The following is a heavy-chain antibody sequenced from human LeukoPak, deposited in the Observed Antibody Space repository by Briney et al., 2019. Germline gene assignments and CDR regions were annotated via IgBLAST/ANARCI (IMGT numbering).Heavy chain of an antibody. J-gene: IGHJ4*02. V-gene: IGHV1-46*01. CDR3: ARGYYDFWSGYFAGILCY. Sequence: GASVKVSCKASGYTFTSYYMHWVRQAPGQGLEWMGIINPSGGSTSYAQKFQGRVTMTRDTSTSTVYMELSSLRSEDTAVYYCARGYYDFWSGYFAGILCYWGQGTLVTVSS. CDR2: INPSGGST. D-gene: IGHD3-3*01. CDR1: GYTFTSYY.